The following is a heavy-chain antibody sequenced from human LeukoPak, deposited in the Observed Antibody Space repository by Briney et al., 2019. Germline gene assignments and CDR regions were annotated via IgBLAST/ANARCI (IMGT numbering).Heavy chain of an antibody. D-gene: IGHD2-21*01. Sequence: PGGSLRLSCAASGFTFDDYAMHWVRQAPGKGLEWVSGISWNSGSIGYADSVKGRFTIFRDNAKNSLYLQMNSLRAEDTALYYCAKGNRGGGDWDWFDPWGQGTLVTVSS. CDR2: ISWNSGSI. J-gene: IGHJ5*02. CDR3: AKGNRGGGDWDWFDP. CDR1: GFTFDDYA. V-gene: IGHV3-9*01.